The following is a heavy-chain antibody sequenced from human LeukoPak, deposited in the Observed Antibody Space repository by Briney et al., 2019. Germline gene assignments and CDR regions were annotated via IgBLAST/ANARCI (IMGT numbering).Heavy chain of an antibody. J-gene: IGHJ4*02. CDR1: GFTFSSYA. D-gene: IGHD2-2*01. CDR2: ISGSGGST. V-gene: IGHV3-23*01. CDR3: VEVVPAAHSFDY. Sequence: PGGSLRLSCAASGFTFSSYAMSWVRQAPGKGQEWVSAISGSGGSTYYADSVKGRFTISRDNSKNTLYLQMNSLRAEDTAVYYCVEVVPAAHSFDYWGQGTLVTVSS.